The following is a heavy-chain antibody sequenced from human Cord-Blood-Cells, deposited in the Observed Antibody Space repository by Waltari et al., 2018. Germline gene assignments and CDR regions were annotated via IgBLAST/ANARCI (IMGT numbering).Heavy chain of an antibody. CDR1: GGSFSGYY. J-gene: IGHJ6*03. V-gene: IGHV4-34*01. CDR3: AGGYCSSTSCYTFWRNHRGNYMDV. CDR2: INHSGST. Sequence: QVQLQQWGAGLLKPSETLSLTCAVYGGSFSGYYWSWLRQPPGKGLEWIGEINHSGSTNYNPSLKSRVTISVDTSKNQFSLKLSSVTAADTAVYYCAGGYCSSTSCYTFWRNHRGNYMDVWGKGTTVTVSS. D-gene: IGHD2-2*02.